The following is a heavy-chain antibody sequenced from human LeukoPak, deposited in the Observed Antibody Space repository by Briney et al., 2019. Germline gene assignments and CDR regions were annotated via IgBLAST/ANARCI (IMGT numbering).Heavy chain of an antibody. Sequence: ASVKVSCKASGYTFTGYYMHRVRQAPGQGLEWMGWINPNSGDTNYAQIFQGSVTMTRDTSTSTAYMELTRLRSDDTAVYYCASSRRYYYDTSGPDAFDIWGQGTMVTVSS. D-gene: IGHD3-22*01. J-gene: IGHJ3*02. CDR2: INPNSGDT. V-gene: IGHV1-2*02. CDR3: ASSRRYYYDTSGPDAFDI. CDR1: GYTFTGYY.